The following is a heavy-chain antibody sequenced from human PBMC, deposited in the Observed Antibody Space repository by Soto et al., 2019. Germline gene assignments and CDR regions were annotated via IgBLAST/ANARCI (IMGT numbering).Heavy chain of an antibody. J-gene: IGHJ4*02. CDR3: ARVSYGDYFYYFDS. D-gene: IGHD4-17*01. Sequence: SETLSLTCTVSGGSISSYYWSWIRQPPGKGLEWIGYIYYSGSTNYNPSLKSRVTISVDTSKNQFSLKLSSVTAADTAVYYCARVSYGDYFYYFDSWGQGTLVTVSS. CDR1: GGSISSYY. CDR2: IYYSGST. V-gene: IGHV4-59*01.